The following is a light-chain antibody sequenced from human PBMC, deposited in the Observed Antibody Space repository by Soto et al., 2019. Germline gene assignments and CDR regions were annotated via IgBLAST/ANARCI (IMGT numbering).Light chain of an antibody. CDR2: DVS. CDR1: SSDVGGYNH. CDR3: SSYTATRTVV. J-gene: IGLJ3*02. Sequence: QSALTQPASVSGSPGQSITIACTGTSSDVGGYNHVSWYQVHPGKAPRLVIYDVSIRPPAVSDRFSGSTSGNTASLTISGLQAEDVADYYCSSYTATRTVVFGGGTQLTVL. V-gene: IGLV2-14*03.